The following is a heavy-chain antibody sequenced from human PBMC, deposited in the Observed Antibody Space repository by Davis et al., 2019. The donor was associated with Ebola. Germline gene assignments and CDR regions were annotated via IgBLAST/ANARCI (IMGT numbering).Heavy chain of an antibody. CDR3: ARDSSGWYGYGMDV. D-gene: IGHD6-19*01. J-gene: IGHJ6*04. V-gene: IGHV1-8*01. Sequence: ASVKVSCKASGYTFTGYDINWVRQATGQGLEWMGWMNPNSGNTGYAQKFQGRVTMTRDTSISTAYMELSRLRSDDTAVYYCARDSSGWYGYGMDVWGKGATVTVSS. CDR1: GYTFTGYD. CDR2: MNPNSGNT.